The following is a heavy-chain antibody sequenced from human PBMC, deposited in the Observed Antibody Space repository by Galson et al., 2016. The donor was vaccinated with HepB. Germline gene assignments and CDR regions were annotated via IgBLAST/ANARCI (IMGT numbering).Heavy chain of an antibody. D-gene: IGHD2-2*01. CDR3: ARASIVPGARMVFDS. CDR2: IYHTGTS. V-gene: IGHV4-4*02. Sequence: SETLSLTCAVSGASVNSSNWWTWVRQAPGTGLEWIGEIYHTGTSNNNPSLLSRFTMSIDSSRNHFSLNLNSVTPADTAVYYCARASIVPGARMVFDSWGQGILVTVSS. CDR1: GASVNSSNW. J-gene: IGHJ5*01.